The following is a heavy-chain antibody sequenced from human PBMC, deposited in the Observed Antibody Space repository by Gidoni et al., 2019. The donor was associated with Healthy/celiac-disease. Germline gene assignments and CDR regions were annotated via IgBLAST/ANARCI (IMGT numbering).Heavy chain of an antibody. D-gene: IGHD6-19*01. J-gene: IGHJ4*02. V-gene: IGHV3-30*01. CDR2: ISYDGSNK. CDR3: ARERYSSGWYPLDY. Sequence: CQAVISYDGSNKYYADSVKGRFTISRDNSKNTLYLQMNSLRAEDTAVYYCARERYSSGWYPLDYWGQGTLVTVSS.